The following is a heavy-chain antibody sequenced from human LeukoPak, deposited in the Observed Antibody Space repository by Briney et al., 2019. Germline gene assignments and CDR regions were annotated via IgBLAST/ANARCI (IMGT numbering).Heavy chain of an antibody. J-gene: IGHJ4*02. D-gene: IGHD6-25*01. CDR3: ARENLAAAADY. CDR1: GFTFSESW. Sequence: PGGSLRLSCVASGFTFSESWMTWVRQAPGKGLVWVSRIRGDGSMTNYADSVKGRFTISRDNAKNTLYLQMNSLRLEDTAVYYCARENLAAAADYWGQGTVVTVSS. V-gene: IGHV3-74*01. CDR2: IRGDGSMT.